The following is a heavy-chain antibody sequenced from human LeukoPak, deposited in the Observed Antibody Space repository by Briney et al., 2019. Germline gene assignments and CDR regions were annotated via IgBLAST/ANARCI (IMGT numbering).Heavy chain of an antibody. Sequence: GGSLRLSCAASGFTFITYSMNWVRQAPGKGLEWVSYIGSSSSTIYYADSVKGRFTISRDNAKKLVLLQMNSLRAEDTAVYYCAFSGNYGVYWGQGTLVTVSS. CDR2: IGSSSSTI. D-gene: IGHD1-26*01. CDR1: GFTFITYS. J-gene: IGHJ4*02. V-gene: IGHV3-48*01. CDR3: AFSGNYGVY.